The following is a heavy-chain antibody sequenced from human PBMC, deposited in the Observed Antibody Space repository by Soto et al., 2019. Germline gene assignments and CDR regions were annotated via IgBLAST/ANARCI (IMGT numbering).Heavy chain of an antibody. CDR1: GYTFTSYA. V-gene: IGHV1-3*01. Sequence: ASVKVSCKASGYTFTSYAMHWVRQAPGQRLEWMGWINAGNGDTKYSQKFQGRVTITRDTSASTAYMELSSLRSEDTAVYYCAREGYSSSWSSSDFDYWGQGTLVTVSS. CDR3: AREGYSSSWSSSDFDY. D-gene: IGHD6-13*01. CDR2: INAGNGDT. J-gene: IGHJ4*02.